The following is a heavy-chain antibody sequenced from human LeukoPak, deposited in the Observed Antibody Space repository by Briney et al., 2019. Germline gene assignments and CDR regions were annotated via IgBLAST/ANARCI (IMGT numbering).Heavy chain of an antibody. J-gene: IGHJ6*02. D-gene: IGHD3-10*01. Sequence: ASVKVSCKASGYTFTGYYMHWVRQAPGQGLEWMGRINPNNGDTNYAQKLQGRVTMTIDISTSTAYMELRSLRSDDTAVYYCARAGALAFYGSGSYFGMDVWGQGTTVTVSS. V-gene: IGHV1-2*06. CDR2: INPNNGDT. CDR1: GYTFTGYY. CDR3: ARAGALAFYGSGSYFGMDV.